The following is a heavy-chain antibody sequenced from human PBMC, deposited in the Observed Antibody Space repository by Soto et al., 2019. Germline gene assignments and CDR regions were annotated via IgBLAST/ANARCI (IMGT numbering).Heavy chain of an antibody. V-gene: IGHV3-33*01. Sequence: PGGSLRLSCAASGFTFSSYGMHWVRQAPGKGLEWVAVIWYDGSNKYYADSVKGRFTISRDNSKNTLYLQMNSLRAEDTAVYYCARDLTGKSSSFDYWGQGTLVTVSS. CDR1: GFTFSSYG. CDR2: IWYDGSNK. D-gene: IGHD6-13*01. CDR3: ARDLTGKSSSFDY. J-gene: IGHJ4*02.